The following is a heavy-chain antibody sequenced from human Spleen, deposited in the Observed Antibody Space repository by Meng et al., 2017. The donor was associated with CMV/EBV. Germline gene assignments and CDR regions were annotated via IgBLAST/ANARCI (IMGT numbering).Heavy chain of an antibody. J-gene: IGHJ3*02. CDR1: GFTFSSFG. CDR3: ARVGDAGSRRWELPYRGAFDI. Sequence: GESLKISCAASGFTFSSFGMHWVRQAPGKGLEWVAFVRFDGSHEYYTASVKGRFTISRDNSKNTLYLQMNSLRAEDTAVYYCARVGDAGSRRWELPYRGAFDIWGQGTMVTVSS. CDR2: VRFDGSHE. V-gene: IGHV3-30*02. D-gene: IGHD1-26*01.